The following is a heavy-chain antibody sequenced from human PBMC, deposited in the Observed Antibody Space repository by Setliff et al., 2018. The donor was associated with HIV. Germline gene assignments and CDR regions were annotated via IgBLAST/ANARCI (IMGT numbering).Heavy chain of an antibody. CDR2: MNPNSGNT. CDR1: GGTFSSQT. Sequence: GASVKVSCKASGGTFSSQTISWVRQATGQGLEWMGWMNPNSGNTGYAQKFQGRVTITADKSTSTAYMELSSLRSEDTAVYYCARERSALLWKNWFDPWGQGTLVTVSS. CDR3: ARERSALLWKNWFDP. D-gene: IGHD3-10*01. J-gene: IGHJ5*02. V-gene: IGHV1-8*03.